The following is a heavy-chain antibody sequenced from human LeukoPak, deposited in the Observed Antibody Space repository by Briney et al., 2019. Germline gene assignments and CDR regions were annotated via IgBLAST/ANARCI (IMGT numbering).Heavy chain of an antibody. Sequence: SVKVSCKASGGTFSSYAISWVRQAPGQGLEWMGGIIPIFGTANYAQKFQGRVTITTDESTSTAYMELSSLRSEDTAVYYCARSEITHYDFWSGYTGLSCWGQGTLVTVSS. CDR3: ARSEITHYDFWSGYTGLSC. J-gene: IGHJ4*02. D-gene: IGHD3-3*01. CDR2: IIPIFGTA. CDR1: GGTFSSYA. V-gene: IGHV1-69*05.